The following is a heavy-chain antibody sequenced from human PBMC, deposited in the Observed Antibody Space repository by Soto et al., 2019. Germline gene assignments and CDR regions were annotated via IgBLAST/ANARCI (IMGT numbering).Heavy chain of an antibody. CDR2: IYYSGST. D-gene: IGHD3-3*01. CDR3: ARASYDFWSGYYSPDYYYYGMDV. V-gene: IGHV4-31*03. J-gene: IGHJ6*02. Sequence: TLXLTCPVSGGSISSGGYYWSWIRHHPGKGLEWIGYIYYSGSTYYNPSLKSRVTISVDTSKNQFSLKLSSVTAADTAVYYCARASYDFWSGYYSPDYYYYGMDVWGQGTTVTVSS. CDR1: GGSISSGGYY.